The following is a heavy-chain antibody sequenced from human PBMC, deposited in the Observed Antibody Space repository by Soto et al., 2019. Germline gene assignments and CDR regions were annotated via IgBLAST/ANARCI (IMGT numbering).Heavy chain of an antibody. CDR3: ARVTLRLGELSLFYYGMDV. J-gene: IGHJ6*02. Sequence: QVQLVESGGGVVQPGRSLRLSCAASGFAFSSYGMHWVRQAPGKGLEWVAVIWYDGSNKYYADSVKGRFTISRDNSKNTLYLQINSLRAEDTAVYYCARVTLRLGELSLFYYGMDVWGQGTTVTVSS. D-gene: IGHD3-16*02. V-gene: IGHV3-33*01. CDR1: GFAFSSYG. CDR2: IWYDGSNK.